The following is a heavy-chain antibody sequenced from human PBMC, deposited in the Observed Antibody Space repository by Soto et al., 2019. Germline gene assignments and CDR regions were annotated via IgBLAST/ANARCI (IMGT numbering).Heavy chain of an antibody. CDR2: ISYDGSIE. D-gene: IGHD6-13*01. Sequence: PGGSLRLSCAASGFSFSSYGMYWVRQAPGKGLEWVAAISYDGSIEYYRDSVKGRFIISRDNSKNTLYLQMNSLRAEDTAVYYCAKDRAWYSSSSIDPDAFAIWGQGTMVTVSS. CDR3: AKDRAWYSSSSIDPDAFAI. V-gene: IGHV3-30*18. J-gene: IGHJ3*02. CDR1: GFSFSSYG.